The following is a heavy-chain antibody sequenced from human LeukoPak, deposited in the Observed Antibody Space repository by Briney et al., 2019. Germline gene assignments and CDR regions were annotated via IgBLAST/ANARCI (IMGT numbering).Heavy chain of an antibody. J-gene: IGHJ4*02. CDR2: IYYSVTT. V-gene: IGHV4-39*07. CDR1: GGSISSSDYY. CDR3: VRDRENWNDIKYYFDY. D-gene: IGHD1-1*01. Sequence: SETLSLTCTVSGGSISSSDYYWGWIRQPPGKGLEWIGSIYYSVTTYYNPSLKSRVTISVDTSKNQFSLRLSSVTAADTAVYYCVRDRENWNDIKYYFDYWGQGTLVTVSS.